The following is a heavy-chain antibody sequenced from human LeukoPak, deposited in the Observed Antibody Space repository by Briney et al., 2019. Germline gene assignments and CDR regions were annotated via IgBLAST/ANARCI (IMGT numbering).Heavy chain of an antibody. CDR2: ITGSSSYI. Sequence: GGSLRLSCAASGFTFSSYSMNWVRQAPGKGLEWVSSITGSSSYIYYAESVKGRFTISRDNAKNSLYLQVNSLRAEDTAVYYCARFGSTRQLPYGDYVGYWGQGTLVTVSS. J-gene: IGHJ4*02. D-gene: IGHD4-17*01. CDR3: ARFGSTRQLPYGDYVGY. CDR1: GFTFSSYS. V-gene: IGHV3-21*01.